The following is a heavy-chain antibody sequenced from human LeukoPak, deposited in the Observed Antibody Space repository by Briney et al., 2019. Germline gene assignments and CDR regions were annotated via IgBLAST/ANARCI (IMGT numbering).Heavy chain of an antibody. V-gene: IGHV3-30-3*01. CDR1: GFTFSSYA. D-gene: IGHD3-3*01. CDR3: ARGYDFWSGYFDY. Sequence: PGGSLRLSCAASGFTFSSYAMHWVRQAPGKGLEWVAVISYDGSNKYYADSVKGRFTISRGNSKNTLYLQMNSLRAEDTAVYYCARGYDFWSGYFDYWGQGTLVTVSS. CDR2: ISYDGSNK. J-gene: IGHJ4*02.